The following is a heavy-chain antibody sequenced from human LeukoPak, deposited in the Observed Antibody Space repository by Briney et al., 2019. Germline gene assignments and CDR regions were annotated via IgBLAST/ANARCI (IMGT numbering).Heavy chain of an antibody. J-gene: IGHJ4*02. CDR3: ARGSLHSAYGFDY. CDR2: SSSSGSTI. Sequence: GGSLRLSCAASGFTFSSYSMNWVRQAPGKGLEWVSHSSSSGSTIYYAGSVKGRFTTARDNAKNSVYLQMNSLRAEDTAVYYCARGSLHSAYGFDYWGQGTLVTVSS. D-gene: IGHD5-12*01. CDR1: GFTFSSYS. V-gene: IGHV3-48*04.